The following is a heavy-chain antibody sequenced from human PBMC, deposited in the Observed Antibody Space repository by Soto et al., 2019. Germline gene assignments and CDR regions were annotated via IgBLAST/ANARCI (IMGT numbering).Heavy chain of an antibody. CDR1: GGSFSGYY. CDR2: INHSGST. J-gene: IGHJ4*02. Sequence: SETLSLTCAVYGGSFSGYYWSWIRQPPGKGLEWIGEINHSGSTNYNPSLKSRVTISVDTSKNQFSLKLSSVTAADTDVYYCARGRRWYCSGGSCYRYYFDYWGQGTLVTVAS. CDR3: ARGRRWYCSGGSCYRYYFDY. D-gene: IGHD2-15*01. V-gene: IGHV4-34*01.